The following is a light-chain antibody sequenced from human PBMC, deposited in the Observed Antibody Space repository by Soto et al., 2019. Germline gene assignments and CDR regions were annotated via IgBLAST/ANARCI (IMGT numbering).Light chain of an antibody. Sequence: EIVLTQSPATLSLSPGERATLSCRASQSVSSYLAWYQQKPGQAPRLLIYDATNRATGIPARFSGSGSGTDFTITINSLELEDFAVYYCQQRSNWPPKYTCSQRTKLDI. CDR3: QQRSNWPPKYT. V-gene: IGKV3-11*01. CDR2: DAT. J-gene: IGKJ2*01. CDR1: QSVSSY.